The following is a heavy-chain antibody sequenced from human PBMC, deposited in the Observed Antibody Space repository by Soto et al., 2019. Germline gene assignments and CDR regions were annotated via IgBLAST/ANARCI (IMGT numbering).Heavy chain of an antibody. CDR1: GFTFSNYG. Sequence: EVQLLESGGGLVQPGGSLRVSCTASGFTFSNYGMSWVRQAPGKGLEWVSSISGSGGGIYYADFVRGRFTISRDNSKNTLYLQMNDLRVEDTAVYYCAKNPSLIVVEWFDPWGQGTLVTVSS. CDR2: ISGSGGGI. J-gene: IGHJ5*02. D-gene: IGHD2-15*01. V-gene: IGHV3-23*01. CDR3: AKNPSLIVVEWFDP.